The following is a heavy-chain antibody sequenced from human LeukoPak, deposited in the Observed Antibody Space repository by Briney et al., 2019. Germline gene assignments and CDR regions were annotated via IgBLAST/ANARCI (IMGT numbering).Heavy chain of an antibody. V-gene: IGHV3-33*06. J-gene: IGHJ4*02. D-gene: IGHD7-27*01. CDR3: AKDGGLWVSAHWGDS. CDR2: IWYDGSNK. CDR1: GFTFSSYG. Sequence: GRSLRLSCAASGFTFSSYGMHWVRQAPGKGLEWVAVIWYDGSNKYYADSAKGRFTISRDNSKNTLYLQMNSLRAEDTAVYYCAKDGGLWVSAHWGDSWGRGTLVTVSS.